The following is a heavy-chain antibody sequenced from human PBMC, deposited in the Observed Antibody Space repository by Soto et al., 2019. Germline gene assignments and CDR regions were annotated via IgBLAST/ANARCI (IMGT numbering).Heavy chain of an antibody. J-gene: IGHJ4*02. CDR1: GGSISSGGYS. D-gene: IGHD4-4*01. CDR3: ARGMTTVTTYDY. V-gene: IGHV4-30-2*01. CDR2: IYHSGST. Sequence: QLQVQESGSGLVKPSQSLSLTCAVSGGSISSGGYSWSWIRQPPGKGLEWIGYIYHSGSTYYNPYLKRRVTISVDRSKNQFSLNLSSVTAADTAVYYCARGMTTVTTYDYWGQETLVTVSS.